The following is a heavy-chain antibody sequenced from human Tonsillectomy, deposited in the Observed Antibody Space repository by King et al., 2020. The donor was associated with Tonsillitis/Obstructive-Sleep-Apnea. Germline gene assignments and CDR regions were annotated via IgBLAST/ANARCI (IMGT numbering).Heavy chain of an antibody. V-gene: IGHV3-66*01. J-gene: IGHJ4*02. D-gene: IGHD3-3*01. Sequence: VQLVESGGGLVQTGGSLRLSCAASGLTVSSNYMSWVRQAPGKGLEWVSVIYSGGGTYYTDSVKGRFTISKDNSKNTLYLQMKNLRAEDAAMYFCARDTTDFWSGYYYFDYWGQGTLVTVSS. CDR1: GLTVSSNY. CDR3: ARDTTDFWSGYYYFDY. CDR2: IYSGGGT.